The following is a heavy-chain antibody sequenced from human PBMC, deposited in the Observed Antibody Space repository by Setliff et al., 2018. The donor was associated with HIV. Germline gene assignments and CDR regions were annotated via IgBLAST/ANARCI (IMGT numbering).Heavy chain of an antibody. CDR1: GFTFSSHW. J-gene: IGHJ3*02. CDR3: ARDGNGAFDM. D-gene: IGHD1-26*01. CDR2: INQDGSEK. V-gene: IGHV3-7*01. Sequence: GGSLRLSCAVSGFTFSSHWMVWVRQAPGKGLEWVANINQDGSEKNYVDSVKGRFTISRDNAKNSLFLQINSLRAEDTAVYYCARDGNGAFDMWGQGTLVTVSS.